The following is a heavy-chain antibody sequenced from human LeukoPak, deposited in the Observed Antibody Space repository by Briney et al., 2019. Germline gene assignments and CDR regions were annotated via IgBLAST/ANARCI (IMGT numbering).Heavy chain of an antibody. CDR2: VRYDGSQK. D-gene: IGHD1-26*01. V-gene: IGHV3-30*02. J-gene: IGHJ4*02. CDR1: GFTFSRSW. CDR3: AKGGARLHSYYFDY. Sequence: PGGSLRLSCAASGFTFSRSWMTWVRQAPGKGLDWVAFVRYDGSQKYYADSVKGRFTLSRDNSKNTLYLQMNSLRAEDTAVFYCAKGGARLHSYYFDYRGQGTLVTVSS.